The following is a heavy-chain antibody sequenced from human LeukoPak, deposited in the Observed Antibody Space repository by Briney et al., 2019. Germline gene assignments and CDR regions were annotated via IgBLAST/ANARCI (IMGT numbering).Heavy chain of an antibody. Sequence: GASVKVSCKASGGTFSSYAISWVRQAPGQGLEWMGGIIPIFGTANYAQKFQGRVTITADESTGTAYMELSSLRSEDTAVYYCARGPSMIVVEYWGQGTLVTVSS. V-gene: IGHV1-69*13. CDR3: ARGPSMIVVEY. J-gene: IGHJ4*02. CDR1: GGTFSSYA. CDR2: IIPIFGTA. D-gene: IGHD3-22*01.